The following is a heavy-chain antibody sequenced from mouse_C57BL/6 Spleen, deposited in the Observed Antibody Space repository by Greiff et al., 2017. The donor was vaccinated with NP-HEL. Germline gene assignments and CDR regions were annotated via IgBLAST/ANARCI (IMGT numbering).Heavy chain of an antibody. J-gene: IGHJ1*03. V-gene: IGHV1-61*01. CDR1: GYTFTSYW. D-gene: IGHD1-1*01. CDR2: IYPSDSET. Sequence: QVQLQQSGAELVRPGSSVKLSCKASGYTFTSYWMDWVKQRPGQGLEWIGNIYPSDSETHYNQKFKDKATLTVDKSSSTAYMQLSSLTSEDSAVYYCARPAYGSNWYFDGWGTGTTVTVSS. CDR3: ARPAYGSNWYFDG.